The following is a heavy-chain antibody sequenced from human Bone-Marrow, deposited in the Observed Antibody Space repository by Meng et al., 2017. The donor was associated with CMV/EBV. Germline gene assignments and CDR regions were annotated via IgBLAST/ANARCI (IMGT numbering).Heavy chain of an antibody. CDR3: ARSRDDFWSGYPDAFDF. J-gene: IGHJ3*01. D-gene: IGHD3-3*01. Sequence: SETLSLTCTVSGGSISSYYWSWIRQPPGKGLEWIGYIYYSGSTNYNPSLKSRVTISVDTSKNQFSLKLSSVTAADTAVYYCARSRDDFWSGYPDAFDFWGQGPRVT. CDR2: IYYSGST. CDR1: GGSISSYY. V-gene: IGHV4-59*01.